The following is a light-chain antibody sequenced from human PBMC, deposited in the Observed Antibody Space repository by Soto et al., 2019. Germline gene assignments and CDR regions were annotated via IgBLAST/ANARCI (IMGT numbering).Light chain of an antibody. Sequence: QSVLTQPASVSGSPGQSITISCTGISSDVGGYNSVSWYQHHPGKAPKLMIYNVNNRPSGVSNRFSGSKSGNTASLTISGLQAEDEADYYCSSYTTSSTYVFGTGTKVTVL. CDR3: SSYTTSSTYV. J-gene: IGLJ1*01. V-gene: IGLV2-14*03. CDR1: SSDVGGYNS. CDR2: NVN.